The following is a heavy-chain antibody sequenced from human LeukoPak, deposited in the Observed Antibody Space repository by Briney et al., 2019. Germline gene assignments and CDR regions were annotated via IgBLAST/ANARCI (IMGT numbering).Heavy chain of an antibody. D-gene: IGHD3-3*01. V-gene: IGHV3-23*01. CDR3: AKDASYYDFWSGYTQSFFDY. CDR2: FSGGGDTT. CDR1: GFTFSSYD. Sequence: GGSLRLYCAASGFTFSSYDMSWVRQAPGRGLEWVSTFSGGGDTTYYADSVKGRSTISRDNSKNTLYLQMNSLRAEDTAVYYCAKDASYYDFWSGYTQSFFDYWGQGTLVTASS. J-gene: IGHJ4*02.